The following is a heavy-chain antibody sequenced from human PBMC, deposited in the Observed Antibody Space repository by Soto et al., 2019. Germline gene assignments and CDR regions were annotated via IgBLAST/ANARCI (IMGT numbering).Heavy chain of an antibody. CDR1: GFSFRSDW. D-gene: IGHD1-26*01. CDR3: SGGVGDAI. CDR2: TNQDGSEK. V-gene: IGHV3-7*04. Sequence: EDQLVESGGGLVQPGGSLRLTCAVSGFSFRSDWMNWVRQAPGKGLEWVAHTNQDGSEKYYLDSVKGRFTIFRDNAKNSVYLKMNSLRVEDTAVYYCSGGVGDAIWGQGTLVTVSS. J-gene: IGHJ4*02.